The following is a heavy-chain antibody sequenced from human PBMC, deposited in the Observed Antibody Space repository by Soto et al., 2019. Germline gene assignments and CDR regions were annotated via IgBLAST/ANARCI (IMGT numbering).Heavy chain of an antibody. CDR2: IYYSGST. J-gene: IGHJ4*02. D-gene: IGHD3-10*01. CDR1: GGSISSGGYY. V-gene: IGHV4-31*03. Sequence: QVQLQESGPGLVKPSQTLSLTCTVSGGSISSGGYYWSWIRQHTGKGLEWIGYIYYSGSTYYNPALKRRVTISVDTSKNQFSLKLSSVTAADTAVYDCARWAWFGEEAHYWGQGTLVTVSS. CDR3: ARWAWFGEEAHY.